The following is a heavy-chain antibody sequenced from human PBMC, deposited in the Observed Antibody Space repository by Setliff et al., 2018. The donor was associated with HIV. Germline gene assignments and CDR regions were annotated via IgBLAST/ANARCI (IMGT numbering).Heavy chain of an antibody. CDR3: ARDRGYDILTGYADNY. J-gene: IGHJ4*01. Sequence: TGGSLKLSCAASGFTFSTYAMSWFRQAPGKGLEWVSSISVSGGRTNHADSVQGRFTIPRDNSRNTLYLQMNRLRAEDTAVYCCARDRGYDILTGYADNYWGHGTLVTVSS. V-gene: IGHV3-23*01. CDR2: ISVSGGRT. D-gene: IGHD3-9*01. CDR1: GFTFSTYA.